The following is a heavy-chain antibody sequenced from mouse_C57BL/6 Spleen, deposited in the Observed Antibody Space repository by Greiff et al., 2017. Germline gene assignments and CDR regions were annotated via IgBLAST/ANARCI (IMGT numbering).Heavy chain of an antibody. CDR2: IDPSDSYT. V-gene: IGHV1-69*01. CDR3: ARYPRYYDGSSSYWYFDV. Sequence: QVQLQQPGAELVMPGASVQLSCKASGYTFTSYWMHWVKPRPGQGLEWIGEIDPSDSYTNYNQKFKGKSTLTVDNSSSTAYMQLSSLTSEDSAVYYCARYPRYYDGSSSYWYFDVWGTGTTVTVSS. D-gene: IGHD1-1*01. CDR1: GYTFTSYW. J-gene: IGHJ1*03.